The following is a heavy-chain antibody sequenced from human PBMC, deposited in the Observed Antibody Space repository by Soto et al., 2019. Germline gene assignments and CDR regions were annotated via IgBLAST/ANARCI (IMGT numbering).Heavy chain of an antibody. Sequence: PSETLSLTCTVSNGSISPYYWSWIRQSPGKGLEWIGYIYYAGSFTYNPSLKSRVTISLNTSKNEVSLRLTSVTAADTAVYYCARLGGYYQALDSWGQGILVTVSS. D-gene: IGHD3-22*01. CDR1: NGSISPYY. J-gene: IGHJ4*02. V-gene: IGHV4-59*08. CDR2: IYYAGSF. CDR3: ARLGGYYQALDS.